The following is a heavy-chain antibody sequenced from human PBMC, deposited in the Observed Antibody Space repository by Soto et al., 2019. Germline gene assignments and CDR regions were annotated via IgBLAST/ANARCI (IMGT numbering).Heavy chain of an antibody. CDR3: ARERGYDRSGYYLDY. D-gene: IGHD3-22*01. J-gene: IGHJ4*02. CDR2: VYYSGST. V-gene: IGHV4-59*01. Sequence: PSETPSLTCTVPGGSINNYYWSWIRQPPGKGLEWIGYVYYSGSTSYNPSLKSRVTISVDTSRNQFSLKLTSVTAADTAVYYCARERGYDRSGYYLDYWGQGSLVTVSS. CDR1: GGSINNYY.